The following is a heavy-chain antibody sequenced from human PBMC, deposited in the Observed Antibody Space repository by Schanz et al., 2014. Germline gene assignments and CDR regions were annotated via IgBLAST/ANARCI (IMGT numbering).Heavy chain of an antibody. V-gene: IGHV1-18*04. CDR1: GYTFVSYS. CDR3: VRDAGWAFGDYHGMDV. Sequence: QVQLVQSGAEVKKPGASVKVSCKASGYTFVSYSMHWVRQAPGQGLEWMGWISVYHGHTNYAEKVHGRVTMTTDTSTSTAYMELRSLISDDTAVYYCVRDAGWAFGDYHGMDVWGQGTSVTVSS. CDR2: ISVYHGHT. J-gene: IGHJ6*02. D-gene: IGHD3-10*01.